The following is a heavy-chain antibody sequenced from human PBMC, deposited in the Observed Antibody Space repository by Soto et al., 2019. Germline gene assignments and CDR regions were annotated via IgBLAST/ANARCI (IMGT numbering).Heavy chain of an antibody. Sequence: ESGGGVVQPGRSLRLSCAASGFTFSSYGMHWVRQAPGKGLEWVAVIWYDGSNKYYADSVKGRFTISRDNSKNTLYLQMNSLRAEDTAVYYCARTIGYCSGGSCYGSDAFDIWGQGTMVTVSS. J-gene: IGHJ3*02. V-gene: IGHV3-33*01. CDR1: GFTFSSYG. D-gene: IGHD2-15*01. CDR3: ARTIGYCSGGSCYGSDAFDI. CDR2: IWYDGSNK.